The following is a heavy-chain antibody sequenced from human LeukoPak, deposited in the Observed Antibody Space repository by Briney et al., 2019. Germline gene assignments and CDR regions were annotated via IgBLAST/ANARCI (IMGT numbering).Heavy chain of an antibody. D-gene: IGHD6-13*01. J-gene: IGHJ6*02. Sequence: GGSLRLSCAASGFTFSSYGMHWVRQAPGKGLEWVAVIWHDGSNKYYADSVKGRFTISRDNSKNTLYLQMNSLRAEDTAVYYCARDFGYSSTLYYYYGMDVWGQGTTVTVSS. CDR1: GFTFSSYG. V-gene: IGHV3-33*01. CDR2: IWHDGSNK. CDR3: ARDFGYSSTLYYYYGMDV.